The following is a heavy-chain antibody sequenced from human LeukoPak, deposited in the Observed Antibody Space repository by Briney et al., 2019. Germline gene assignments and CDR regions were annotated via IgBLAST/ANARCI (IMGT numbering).Heavy chain of an antibody. J-gene: IGHJ3*02. CDR3: AKDHSITMRVVVTPDAFDI. CDR2: NSGSGGST. V-gene: IGHV3-23*01. Sequence: SGGSLRLFCAVSGFILNNYAMSCVRQASGRGLEWVYDNSGSGGSTYYADAVRGRFTISRDNSKNTLYLQMNTQRAEDTAVYYCAKDHSITMRVVVTPDAFDIWGQGTMVTVSS. CDR1: GFILNNYA. D-gene: IGHD3-22*01.